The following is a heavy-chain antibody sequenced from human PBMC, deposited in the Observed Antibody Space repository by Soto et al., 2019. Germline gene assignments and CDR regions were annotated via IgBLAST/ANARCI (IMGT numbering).Heavy chain of an antibody. D-gene: IGHD4-17*01. CDR2: RKQDGNEK. CDR1: GFTFSSYW. J-gene: IGHJ4*01. CDR3: ARIVAYGDYEMYYFDY. Sequence: EVQLVESGGGLVQPGGSLRLSCAASGFTFSSYWMSWVRQAPGKGLEWVGNRKQDGNEKYYVDSVKGRFTISRDNAKNSLDMQMGSLSAEYTAVYYWARIVAYGDYEMYYFDYWGHGSPVAVSS. V-gene: IGHV3-7*01.